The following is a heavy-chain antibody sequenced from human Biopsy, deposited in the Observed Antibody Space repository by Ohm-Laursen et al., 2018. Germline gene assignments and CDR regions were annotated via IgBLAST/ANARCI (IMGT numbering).Heavy chain of an antibody. V-gene: IGHV3-72*01. J-gene: IGHJ5*01. Sequence: SLRPSCAASGFSFSDNYMDWVRQAPGKGLEWVGRIRDKANSYTTDYAASVKGRFTISRGDSKNSLYLQMNSLKTEDTALYYCARAGRYCSGGGCYSWFDSWGQGTLVTVSS. CDR2: IRDKANSYTT. CDR3: ARAGRYCSGGGCYSWFDS. CDR1: GFSFSDNY. D-gene: IGHD2-15*01.